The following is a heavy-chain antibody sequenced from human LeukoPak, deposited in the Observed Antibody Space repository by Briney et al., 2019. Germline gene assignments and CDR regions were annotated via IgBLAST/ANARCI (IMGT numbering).Heavy chain of an antibody. CDR1: GFTFSSYA. J-gene: IGHJ4*02. D-gene: IGHD3-10*01. CDR3: ARDRSGSWAFDF. Sequence: PGRSQRPSCAASGFTFSSYAFHWVRQAPGKGLEWVSTISYHGRDKYYADSVKGRFTISRDSSKNTVYLQMDSLRAEDTSVYYCARDRSGSWAFDFCGQGTLVTVSS. V-gene: IGHV3-30*04. CDR2: ISYHGRDK.